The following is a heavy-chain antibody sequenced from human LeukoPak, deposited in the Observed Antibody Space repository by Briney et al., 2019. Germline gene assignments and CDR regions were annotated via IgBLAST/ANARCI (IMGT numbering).Heavy chain of an antibody. J-gene: IGHJ3*02. Sequence: PSETLSLTCTVSGGSISSSSYYWGWIRQPPGKGLEWIGRIYYSGITYYNPSLKSRVTISVDTSKNQFSLKLSSVTAADTAVYYCASEGIAVAGTGRDAFDIWGQGTMVTVSS. CDR2: IYYSGIT. CDR1: GGSISSSSYY. V-gene: IGHV4-39*01. CDR3: ASEGIAVAGTGRDAFDI. D-gene: IGHD6-19*01.